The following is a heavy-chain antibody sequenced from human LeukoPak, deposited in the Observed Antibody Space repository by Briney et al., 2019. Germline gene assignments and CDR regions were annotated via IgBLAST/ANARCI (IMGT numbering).Heavy chain of an antibody. J-gene: IGHJ6*03. D-gene: IGHD2-2*01. Sequence: PSETLSLTCTVSGGSISSSSYYWGWIRQPPGKAPEWIGSIYYSRSTYYNPSLKSRVTISVDTSKNQFSLKLSSVTAADTAVYYCARYRYCSSTSCYAPYYYYYMDVWGKGTTVTVSS. V-gene: IGHV4-39*01. CDR3: ARYRYCSSTSCYAPYYYYYMDV. CDR1: GGSISSSSYY. CDR2: IYYSRST.